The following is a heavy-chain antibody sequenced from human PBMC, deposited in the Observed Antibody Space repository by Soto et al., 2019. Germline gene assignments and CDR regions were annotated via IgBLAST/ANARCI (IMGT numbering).Heavy chain of an antibody. CDR1: GFTFSSYA. D-gene: IGHD5-12*01. CDR2: ISYDGSNK. CDR3: ARETEEDIVATPPK. V-gene: IGHV3-30-3*01. Sequence: GGSLRLSCAASGFTFSSYAMHWVRQAPGKGLEWVAVISYDGSNKYYADSVKGRFTISRDNSKNTLYLQMNSLRAEDTAVYYCARETEEDIVATPPKWGQGTLVTVSS. J-gene: IGHJ4*02.